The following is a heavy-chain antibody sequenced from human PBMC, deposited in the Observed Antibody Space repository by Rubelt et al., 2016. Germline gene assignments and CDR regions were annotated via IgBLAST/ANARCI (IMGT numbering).Heavy chain of an antibody. CDR3: ARAIVVVTAMSAGLDAFDI. CDR2: INPNSGGT. V-gene: IGHV1-2*04. D-gene: IGHD2-21*02. Sequence: GQGLEWMGWINPNSGGTNYAQKFQGWVTMTRDTSISTAYMELSRLRSDDTAVYYCARAIVVVTAMSAGLDAFDIRGQGTMVTVSS. J-gene: IGHJ3*02.